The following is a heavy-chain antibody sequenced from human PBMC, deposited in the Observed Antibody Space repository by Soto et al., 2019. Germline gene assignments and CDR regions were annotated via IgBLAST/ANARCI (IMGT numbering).Heavy chain of an antibody. D-gene: IGHD3-3*01. CDR1: GFTFTSSA. V-gene: IGHV1-58*01. CDR3: AAGLNRITIFGVVIKNLNLDY. J-gene: IGHJ4*02. CDR2: IVVGSGNT. Sequence: GASVKVSCKASGFTFTSSAVQWVRQARGQRLEWIGWIVVGSGNTNYAQKFQERVTITRDMSTSTAYMELSSLRSEDTAVYYCAAGLNRITIFGVVIKNLNLDYWGQGTLVTVSS.